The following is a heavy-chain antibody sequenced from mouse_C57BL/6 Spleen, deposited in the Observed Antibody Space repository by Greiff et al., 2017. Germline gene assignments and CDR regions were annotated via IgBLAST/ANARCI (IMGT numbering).Heavy chain of an antibody. CDR1: GFTFSDYY. Sequence: EVHLVESEGGLVQPGSSMKLSCTASGFTFSDYYMAWVRQVPEKGLEWVANINYVGSSTYYRDSLKSRFIISRDNAKNFLYLQISQLKTETTATYYLERGGVVRGGSWFAYWGQGTLVTVSA. CDR3: ERGGVVRGGSWFAY. CDR2: INYVGSST. V-gene: IGHV5-16*01. J-gene: IGHJ3*01.